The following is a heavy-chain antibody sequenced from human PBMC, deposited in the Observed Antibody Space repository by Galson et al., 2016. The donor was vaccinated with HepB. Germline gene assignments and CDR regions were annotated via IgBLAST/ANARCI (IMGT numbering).Heavy chain of an antibody. Sequence: SPRLSCAASGFTFSSYSMNWVRQAPGKGLEWVSSISSSGTYIFYADSVKGRFTISRDNAKNSLYLQMNSLRAEDTAVYYCARQVGLQGYSYWGQGTLVTVSS. CDR1: GFTFSSYS. CDR3: ARQVGLQGYSY. V-gene: IGHV3-21*01. CDR2: ISSSGTYI. D-gene: IGHD2-15*01. J-gene: IGHJ4*02.